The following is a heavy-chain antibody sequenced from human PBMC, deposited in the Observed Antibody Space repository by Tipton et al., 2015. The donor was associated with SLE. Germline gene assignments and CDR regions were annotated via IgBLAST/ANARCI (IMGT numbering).Heavy chain of an antibody. CDR3: ARSFLWGSHRPGPFDV. V-gene: IGHV6-1*01. CDR2: TYYRSKWYS. J-gene: IGHJ3*01. CDR1: GDSVSSDTAA. D-gene: IGHD3-16*02. Sequence: GLVKPSQTLSLTCAISGDSVSSDTAAWNWIRRSPSRGLEWLGRTYYRSKWYSESAPSLQSRLTVNADTPKNHFSLQLNSVTPEDTAVYYCARSFLWGSHRPGPFDVWGQVTVVFVSS.